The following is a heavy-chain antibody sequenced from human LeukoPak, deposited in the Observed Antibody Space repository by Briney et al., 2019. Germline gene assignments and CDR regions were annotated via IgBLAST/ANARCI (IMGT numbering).Heavy chain of an antibody. CDR2: IYPGDSDT. D-gene: IGHD6-19*01. J-gene: IGHJ4*02. Sequence: GESLKISCKGSGYSFTSYWIGWVRQMPGKGLEWMGIIYPGDSDTRYSPSFQGQVTISADKSISTAYLQWSSLKASDTAMYYCARLSSSGWYTPDPAVPWGDYWGQGTLVTVSS. CDR1: GYSFTSYW. CDR3: ARLSSSGWYTPDPAVPWGDY. V-gene: IGHV5-51*01.